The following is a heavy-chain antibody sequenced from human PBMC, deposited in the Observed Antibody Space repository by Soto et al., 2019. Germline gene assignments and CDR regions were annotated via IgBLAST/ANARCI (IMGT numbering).Heavy chain of an antibody. CDR3: ARDYGYYDFWSGYYMGYFDY. D-gene: IGHD3-3*01. CDR1: GFTFSSYG. Sequence: QVQLVESGGGVVQPGRSLRLSCAASGFTFSSYGMHWVRQAPGKGLEWVAVIWYDGSNKYYADSVKGRFTISRDNSKNTLYLQMNSLRAEDTAVYHCARDYGYYDFWSGYYMGYFDYWGQGTLVTVSS. J-gene: IGHJ4*02. V-gene: IGHV3-33*01. CDR2: IWYDGSNK.